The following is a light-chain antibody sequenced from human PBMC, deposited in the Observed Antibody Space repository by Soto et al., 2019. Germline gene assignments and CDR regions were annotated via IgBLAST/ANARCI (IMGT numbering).Light chain of an antibody. Sequence: QSVLTQSPSASGTPGQWVTISCSGSISNIGSNTVNWYQQLPVTAPKLLIYSNDHRPSGVPYRFSASKSGTSAALAISGLQSEDEDDYYCAAWDDSLNRYVFGTGTKVTVL. CDR2: SND. CDR1: ISNIGSNT. J-gene: IGLJ1*01. CDR3: AAWDDSLNRYV. V-gene: IGLV1-44*01.